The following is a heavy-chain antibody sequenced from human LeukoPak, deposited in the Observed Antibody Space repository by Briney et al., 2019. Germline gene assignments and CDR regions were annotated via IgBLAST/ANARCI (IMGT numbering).Heavy chain of an antibody. D-gene: IGHD6-19*01. CDR2: ISGSGGST. CDR3: AKDWEYSSGWYDY. Sequence: RTGGSLRLSCTASGFTFSSYAMTWVRQAPGRGLEWVSAISGSGGSTYYADSVKGRFAISRDNSKNTLYLQMNSLRAEDTAVYYCAKDWEYSSGWYDYWGQGTLVTVSS. V-gene: IGHV3-23*01. J-gene: IGHJ4*02. CDR1: GFTFSSYA.